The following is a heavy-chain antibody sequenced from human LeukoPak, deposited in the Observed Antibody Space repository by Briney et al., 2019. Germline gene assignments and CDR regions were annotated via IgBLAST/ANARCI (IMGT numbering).Heavy chain of an antibody. J-gene: IGHJ1*01. D-gene: IGHD3-16*01. V-gene: IGHV1-18*01. CDR2: ITAYNGNT. CDR1: GYTFTSYG. CDR3: ARDGPRGYFQH. Sequence: ASVKVSCKASGYTFTSYGVSWVRQAPGQGLEYVGWITAYNGNTNYAQKLQGRVTTTTDTSTSTAYMELRSLKSDDTAVYYCARDGPRGYFQHWGQGTLVTVSS.